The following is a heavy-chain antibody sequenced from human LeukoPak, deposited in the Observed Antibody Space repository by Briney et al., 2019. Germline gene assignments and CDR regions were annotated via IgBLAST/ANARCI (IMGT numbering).Heavy chain of an antibody. V-gene: IGHV3-21*01. D-gene: IGHD6-19*01. CDR2: ISSSSSYI. Sequence: GGSLRLSCAASGLTFISYTMSWLRQAPGKGLEWVSSISSSSSYIYYADSMKGRFTISRDNAKTSLYLQMNSLRGEDTAVYYCARLASAWDPLLSSVGRANDYWGQGTLVTVSS. CDR1: GLTFISYT. CDR3: ARLASAWDPLLSSVGRANDY. J-gene: IGHJ4*02.